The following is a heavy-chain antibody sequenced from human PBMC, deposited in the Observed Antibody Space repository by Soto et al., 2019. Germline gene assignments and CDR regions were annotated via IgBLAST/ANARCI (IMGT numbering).Heavy chain of an antibody. CDR3: ASRSAVTTSHSFDI. CDR1: GFTFSDYS. D-gene: IGHD4-17*01. V-gene: IGHV3-11*01. CDR2: IRSTDSSI. Sequence: QEQLVESGGGLVKPGGSLRLSCAASGFTFSDYSMSWIRQAPGKGLGWISYIRSTDSSIFYADSVKGRFTISRDNARSSLYLQMDSLRAEDTAVYYCASRSAVTTSHSFDIWGQGTMVTSSS. J-gene: IGHJ3*02.